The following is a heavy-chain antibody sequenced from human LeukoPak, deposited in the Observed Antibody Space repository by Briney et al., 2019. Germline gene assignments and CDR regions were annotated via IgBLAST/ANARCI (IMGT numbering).Heavy chain of an antibody. CDR2: INPNSGNT. Sequence: ASVKVSCKASGYTFTGYYMHWVRQAPGQGLEWMRWINPNSGNTNYAQKFQGRVTMTRDTPISTAYMEVSRLRSDDTAVYYCARKQWLAPLDSWGQGTLVTVSS. CDR3: ARKQWLAPLDS. J-gene: IGHJ4*02. D-gene: IGHD6-19*01. CDR1: GYTFTGYY. V-gene: IGHV1-2*02.